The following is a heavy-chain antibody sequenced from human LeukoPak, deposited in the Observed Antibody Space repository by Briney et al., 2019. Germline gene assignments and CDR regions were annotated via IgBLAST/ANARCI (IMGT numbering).Heavy chain of an antibody. CDR3: AREAPGTFDI. CDR2: ISSSGSTI. D-gene: IGHD6-13*01. J-gene: IGHJ3*02. CDR1: GFTFSSYE. Sequence: PGGSLRLSCAASGFTFSSYEMNWVRQAPGKGLEWVSYISSSGSTIYYADSVKGRFTISRDNAKSSLYLQMNSLRAEDTAVYYCAREAPGTFDIWGQGTMVTVSS. V-gene: IGHV3-48*03.